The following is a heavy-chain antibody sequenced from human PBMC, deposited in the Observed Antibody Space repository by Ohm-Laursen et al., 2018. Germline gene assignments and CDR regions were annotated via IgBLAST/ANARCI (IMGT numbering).Heavy chain of an antibody. CDR3: ARDWVGATSYGLDV. D-gene: IGHD1-26*01. V-gene: IGHV1-18*01. Sequence: ASVKVSCKTSGYTFTSYGISWVRQAPGQGLEWMGWISAYNGNTNYAQKLQGRVTMTTDTSTSTAYMELSRLRSDDTAVYYCARDWVGATSYGLDVWGQGTTVTVS. CDR2: ISAYNGNT. CDR1: GYTFTSYG. J-gene: IGHJ6*02.